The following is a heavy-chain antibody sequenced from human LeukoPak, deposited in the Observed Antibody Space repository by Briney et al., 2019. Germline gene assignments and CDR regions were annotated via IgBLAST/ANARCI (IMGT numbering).Heavy chain of an antibody. D-gene: IGHD6-19*01. Sequence: GGSLKLSCAASGFAFSNYWMHWVRQAPGKGPVWVSRIKNDGSITNYADSVKGRFTISRDNAKNSLYLQMNSLRAEDTAVYYCARGGPSRAVAACGQGTLVTASS. CDR3: ARGGPSRAVAA. CDR1: GFAFSNYW. V-gene: IGHV3-74*01. J-gene: IGHJ5*02. CDR2: IKNDGSIT.